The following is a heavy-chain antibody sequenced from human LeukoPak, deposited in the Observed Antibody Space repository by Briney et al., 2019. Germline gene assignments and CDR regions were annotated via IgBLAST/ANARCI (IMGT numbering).Heavy chain of an antibody. CDR3: ARTCDHIWGSYQGTFDL. D-gene: IGHD3-16*02. J-gene: IGHJ4*02. CDR1: GGSISSSRYY. V-gene: IGHV4-39*02. Sequence: SETLSLTCTVSGGSISSSRYYWGWIRQSPGKGLEWIGSVYYSGSSYYNPSLKSRVTISVDTPKNHFSLELNSVTATDTAVYYCARTCDHIWGSYQGTFDLWGQGVLVTVSS. CDR2: VYYSGSS.